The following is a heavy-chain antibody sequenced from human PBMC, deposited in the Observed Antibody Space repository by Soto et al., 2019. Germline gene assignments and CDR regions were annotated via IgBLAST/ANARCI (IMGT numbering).Heavy chain of an antibody. Sequence: QVQLQESGPGLVKPSETLSLTCTVSGGSVSSGSYYWSWIRQPPGKGLEWIGYIYYTGNTNYNPPLKSRVTISVDTSKNQFSLKLTSVTAADTAMYYCACGLLFGKLSNNFDYWGQGTMVTVSS. CDR2: IYYTGNT. CDR3: ACGLLFGKLSNNFDY. V-gene: IGHV4-61*01. J-gene: IGHJ4*02. D-gene: IGHD3-10*01. CDR1: GGSVSSGSYY.